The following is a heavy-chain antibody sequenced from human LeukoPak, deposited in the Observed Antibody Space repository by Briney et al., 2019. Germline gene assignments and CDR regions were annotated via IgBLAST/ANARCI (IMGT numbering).Heavy chain of an antibody. CDR1: GGSISSYY. Sequence: PSETLSLTCTVSGGSISSYYWSWTRQPPGKGLEWIGYIYYSGSTNYNPSLKSRVTISVDTSKNQFSLKLSSVTAADTAVYYCARRGYYDFWSGYSPYYYYMDVWGKGTTVTVSS. D-gene: IGHD3-3*01. J-gene: IGHJ6*03. CDR2: IYYSGST. V-gene: IGHV4-59*08. CDR3: ARRGYYDFWSGYSPYYYYMDV.